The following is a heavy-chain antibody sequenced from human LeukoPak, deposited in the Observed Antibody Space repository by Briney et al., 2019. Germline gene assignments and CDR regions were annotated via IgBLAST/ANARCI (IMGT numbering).Heavy chain of an antibody. CDR2: IWYDGSNK. Sequence: GGSLRLSCAASGFTFSSYGMHWVRQAPGKGLEWVAVIWYDGSNKYYADSVKGRFTISRDNSKNTLYLQMNSLRAEDTAVYYCARGRSGYDYLDYWGQGTLVTVSS. V-gene: IGHV3-33*01. D-gene: IGHD5-12*01. CDR1: GFTFSSYG. CDR3: ARGRSGYDYLDY. J-gene: IGHJ4*02.